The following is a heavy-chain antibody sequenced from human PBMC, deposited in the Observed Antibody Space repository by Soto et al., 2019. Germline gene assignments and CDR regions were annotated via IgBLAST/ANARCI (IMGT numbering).Heavy chain of an antibody. D-gene: IGHD1-26*01. J-gene: IGHJ4*02. CDR3: ARDQNGSPYFDY. V-gene: IGHV4-59*01. CDR2: IHYSGSA. CDR1: GGSISSYY. Sequence: PSETLSLTCTVSGGSISSYYWSWIRQPPGKGLEWIGYIHYSGSANYNPSLMSRVTTSVDSSKNQFSLKLSSVTAADTAVYYCARDQNGSPYFDYWGQGTLVTVSS.